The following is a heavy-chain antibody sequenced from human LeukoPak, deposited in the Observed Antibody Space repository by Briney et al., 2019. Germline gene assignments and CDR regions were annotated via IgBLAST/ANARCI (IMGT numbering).Heavy chain of an antibody. Sequence: ASVKVSCKASGYTFTSYDINWVRQATGQGLEWMGWMNPNNGNTNYAQKLQGRVTMTTDTSTSTAYMELRSLRSDDTAVYYCARSLSSSWPFDYWGQGTLVTVSS. J-gene: IGHJ4*02. CDR1: GYTFTSYD. D-gene: IGHD6-13*01. V-gene: IGHV1-18*01. CDR2: MNPNNGNT. CDR3: ARSLSSSWPFDY.